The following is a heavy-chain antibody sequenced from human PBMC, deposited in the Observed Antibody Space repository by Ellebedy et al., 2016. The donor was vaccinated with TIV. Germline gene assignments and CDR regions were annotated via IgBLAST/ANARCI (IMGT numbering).Heavy chain of an antibody. J-gene: IGHJ4*02. CDR1: GFSLSTTGVG. Sequence: SGPTLVKPTQTLTLTCTFSGFSLSTTGVGVGWVRQPPGKALECLALIYWDDVKRYSPSLKSRLTITQDTSKNQVVLTMTNMEPVDTATYFCVHLYATNYFHYWGQGTLVTVSS. CDR2: IYWDDVK. V-gene: IGHV2-5*02. D-gene: IGHD2/OR15-2a*01. CDR3: VHLYATNYFHY.